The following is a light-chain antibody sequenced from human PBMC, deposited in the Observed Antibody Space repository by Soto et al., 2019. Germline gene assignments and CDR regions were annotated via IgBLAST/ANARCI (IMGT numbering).Light chain of an antibody. J-gene: IGKJ5*01. CDR1: QSVLYSSDNKNY. CDR3: QQYYSIPIT. V-gene: IGKV4-1*01. CDR2: WAS. Sequence: DLVMTQSPDSLAVSLGERATINCKSSQSVLYSSDNKNYLTWYQQKPGQPPKLLIYWASTRESGVPDRFSGSGSGTDFTLTISSLQAEDVAVYYCQQYYSIPITFGQGTRLEI.